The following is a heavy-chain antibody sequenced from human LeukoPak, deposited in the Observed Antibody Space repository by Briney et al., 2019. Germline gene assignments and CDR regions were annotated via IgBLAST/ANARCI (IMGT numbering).Heavy chain of an antibody. J-gene: IGHJ4*02. CDR2: IYSGGST. V-gene: IGHV3-53*01. D-gene: IGHD3-22*01. CDR1: GFTVSSNY. CDR3: ARDNYYYDSSGYYSGYFDY. Sequence: GGSLRLSCAASGFTVSSNYMSWVRQAPGKGLEWVSVIYSGGSTYYADSVKGRFTISRDNSKNTLYLQMNSLRAEDTAVYHCARDNYYYDSSGYYSGYFDYWGQGTLVTVSS.